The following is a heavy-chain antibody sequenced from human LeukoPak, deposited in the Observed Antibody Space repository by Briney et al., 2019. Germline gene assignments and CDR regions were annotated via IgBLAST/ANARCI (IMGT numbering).Heavy chain of an antibody. CDR1: GFIFSSDS. Sequence: GGSLRLSCATSGFIFSSDSMIWVRQAPGKGLEWVSFISRDGTDIYYADSVVGRFTISRDNAKNSLYLQMNSLRIEDTAIYYCARDEGDWGQGTLVTVSS. J-gene: IGHJ4*02. D-gene: IGHD1-26*01. V-gene: IGHV3-21*06. CDR2: ISRDGTDI. CDR3: ARDEGD.